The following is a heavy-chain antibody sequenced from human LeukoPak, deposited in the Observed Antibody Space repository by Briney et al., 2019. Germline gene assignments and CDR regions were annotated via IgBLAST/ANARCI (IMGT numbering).Heavy chain of an antibody. D-gene: IGHD6-6*01. CDR3: ARDTYSSSSTIDY. CDR2: ISSSGSTI. V-gene: IGHV3-11*04. Sequence: GGSLRLSCAASGFTFSDYYMSWIRQAPGKGLEWVSYISSSGSTIYYADSEKGRFTISRDNAKNSLYLQMNSLRAEDTAVYYCARDTYSSSSTIDYWGQGTLVTVSS. CDR1: GFTFSDYY. J-gene: IGHJ4*02.